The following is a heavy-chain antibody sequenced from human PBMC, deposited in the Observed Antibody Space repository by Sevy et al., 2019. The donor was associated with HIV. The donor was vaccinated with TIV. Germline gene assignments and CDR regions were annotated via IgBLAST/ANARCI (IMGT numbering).Heavy chain of an antibody. J-gene: IGHJ4*02. D-gene: IGHD6-19*01. CDR3: AGDRAGTIYFDY. V-gene: IGHV3-53*01. CDR1: GFTVSSNY. Sequence: GGSLRLSCAASGFTVSSNYMSWVRQAPGKGLEWVSVIYSGGSTYYADSVKGRFTISRDNSKNTLYLQMNSLRAEDTAVYYCAGDRAGTIYFDYWGQGTLVTVSS. CDR2: IYSGGST.